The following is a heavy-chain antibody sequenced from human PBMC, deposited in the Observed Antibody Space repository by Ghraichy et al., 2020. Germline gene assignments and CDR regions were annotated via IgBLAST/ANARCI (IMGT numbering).Heavy chain of an antibody. D-gene: IGHD6-6*01. CDR3: AKVTPYSTSPWLNWFDP. CDR1: GFTFSSYA. Sequence: GESLNISCAASGFTFSSYAMSWVREAPGKGLEWVSAISGSVGTTYYADSVKGRFTISRDNSKNTLYLQMNSLRAEDTAIFYCAKVTPYSTSPWLNWFDPWGQGTLVTVSS. CDR2: ISGSVGTT. J-gene: IGHJ5*02. V-gene: IGHV3-23*01.